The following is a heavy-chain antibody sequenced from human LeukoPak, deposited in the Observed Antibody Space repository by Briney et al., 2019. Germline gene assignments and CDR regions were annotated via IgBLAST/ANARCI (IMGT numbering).Heavy chain of an antibody. D-gene: IGHD2-21*02. Sequence: RGSLRLSCAASGFTFTSYAMSWVRQAPGKGLEWVSAISGSGGTTYYADSVEGRFTISRVNSKNTLYLQMNSLRAEDTAVYYCAKFGPNRLPYCGGDCYPKNDAFDIWGQGTMVTVSS. CDR1: GFTFTSYA. V-gene: IGHV3-23*01. CDR2: ISGSGGTT. CDR3: AKFGPNRLPYCGGDCYPKNDAFDI. J-gene: IGHJ3*02.